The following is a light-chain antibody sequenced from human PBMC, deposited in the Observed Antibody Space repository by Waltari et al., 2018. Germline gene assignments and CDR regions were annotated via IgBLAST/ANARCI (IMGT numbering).Light chain of an antibody. CDR3: SSQSSNDVVL. CDR1: SNEVGVYNS. CDR2: DVS. Sequence: QSALTQPAPVSGSPGQSVTIFCAGTSNEVGVYNSFSWYQEHPGQAPRVIIYDVSDRPSGVSDRFSGSKSGNTASLTISGLQAEDEADYYCSSQSSNDVVLFGGGTKLTVL. V-gene: IGLV2-14*01. J-gene: IGLJ2*01.